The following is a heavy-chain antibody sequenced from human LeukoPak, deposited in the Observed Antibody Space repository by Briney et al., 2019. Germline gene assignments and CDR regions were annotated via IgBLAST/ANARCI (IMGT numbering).Heavy chain of an antibody. CDR3: AKNPLPQEGSSWYAPSGFDP. Sequence: PGGSLRLSCAASGFTFTSYAMAWVRQSPGKGLEWVSSISHSGANTYYAESVRGRFTISRDNSKNTLYLQMNSLRAEDTAVYYCAKNPLPQEGSSWYAPSGFDPWGQGTLVTVSS. J-gene: IGHJ5*02. D-gene: IGHD6-13*01. V-gene: IGHV3-23*01. CDR2: ISHSGANT. CDR1: GFTFTSYA.